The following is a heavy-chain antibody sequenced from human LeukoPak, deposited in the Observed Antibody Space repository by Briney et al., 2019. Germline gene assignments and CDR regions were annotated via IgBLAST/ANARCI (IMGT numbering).Heavy chain of an antibody. D-gene: IGHD3-22*01. V-gene: IGHV3-23*01. CDR3: AKMDYDSSGYYYYFDY. J-gene: IGHJ4*02. CDR1: GFTFNSYA. Sequence: GGSLRLSCAASGFTFNSYAMSWVRQAPGKGLEWVSAISGSGGSTYYADSVKGRFTISRDNSKNTLYLQMNSLRAEDTAVYYCAKMDYDSSGYYYYFDYWGQGTLVTVSS. CDR2: ISGSGGST.